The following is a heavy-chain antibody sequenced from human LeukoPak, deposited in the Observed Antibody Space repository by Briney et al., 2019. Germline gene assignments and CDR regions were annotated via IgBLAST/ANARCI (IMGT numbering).Heavy chain of an antibody. J-gene: IGHJ4*02. V-gene: IGHV4-39*07. Sequence: SETLSLTCAVSGGSVSSSTYYWGWIRQPPGKGLEWIGSIYYSGSTYYNPSLKSRVTISVDTSKNRFSLNLSSVTAADTAVYYCARGYDSGYDRPLDFWGQGTLVTVSS. D-gene: IGHD5-12*01. CDR3: ARGYDSGYDRPLDF. CDR2: IYYSGST. CDR1: GGSVSSSTYY.